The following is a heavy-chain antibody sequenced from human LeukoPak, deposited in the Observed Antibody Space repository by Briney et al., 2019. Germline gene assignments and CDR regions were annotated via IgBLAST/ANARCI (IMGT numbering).Heavy chain of an antibody. D-gene: IGHD3-10*01. CDR3: TRSGDGAFDN. CDR1: RFTFSTYA. J-gene: IGHJ3*02. CDR2: ISYNSDTT. Sequence: GSLRLSCAASRFTFSTYAMNWVRQTPEKGLEWVTYISYNSDTTHYADSVEGRFTISRDNAKNSLYLQMNSLRAEDTGVYYCTRSGDGAFDNWGPGTMVTVSS. V-gene: IGHV3-48*01.